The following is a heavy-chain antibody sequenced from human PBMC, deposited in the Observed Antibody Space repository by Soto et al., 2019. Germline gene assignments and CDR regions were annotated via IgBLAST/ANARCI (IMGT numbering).Heavy chain of an antibody. Sequence: EPLSLTCAAYVGSFSGYYWSWIRQPPGKGLEWIGEINHSGSTNHNPSLKSRVTISVDTSKNQFSLKLSSVTAADTAVYYCARAGRQWLVPGADAFDIWGQGTMVTVSS. CDR2: INHSGST. CDR3: ARAGRQWLVPGADAFDI. D-gene: IGHD6-19*01. J-gene: IGHJ3*02. CDR1: VGSFSGYY. V-gene: IGHV4-34*01.